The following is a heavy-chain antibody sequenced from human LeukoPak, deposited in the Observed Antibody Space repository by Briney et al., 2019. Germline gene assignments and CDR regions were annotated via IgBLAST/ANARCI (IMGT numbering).Heavy chain of an antibody. CDR2: IRYDGSNK. V-gene: IGHV3-30*02. J-gene: IGHJ1*01. CDR3: AKDRLGLPAADFHH. CDR1: GFTFSSYG. D-gene: IGHD2-2*01. Sequence: PGGSLRLSCAASGFTFSSYGMHWVRQAPGKGLEWVAFIRYDGSNKYYADSVKGRFTITRDNSKNTLYLQMNSLRAEDTAVYYCAKDRLGLPAADFHHWGQGTLVTVSS.